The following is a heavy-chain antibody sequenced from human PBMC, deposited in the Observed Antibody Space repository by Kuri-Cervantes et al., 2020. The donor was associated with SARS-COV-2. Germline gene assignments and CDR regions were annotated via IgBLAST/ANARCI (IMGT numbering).Heavy chain of an antibody. Sequence: GGSLRLSCAASGFTFSSYSMNWVRQAPGKGLEWVSVIYSGGSTYYADSVKGRFTISRDNSKNTLYLQMNSLRAEDTAVYYCARATGFKIIAVAGTGDYYYGMDVWGQGTTVTVSS. J-gene: IGHJ6*02. V-gene: IGHV3-66*02. CDR1: GFTFSSYS. D-gene: IGHD6-19*01. CDR2: IYSGGST. CDR3: ARATGFKIIAVAGTGDYYYGMDV.